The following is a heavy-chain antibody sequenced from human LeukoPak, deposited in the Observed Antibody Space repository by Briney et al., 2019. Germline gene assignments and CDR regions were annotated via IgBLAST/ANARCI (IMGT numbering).Heavy chain of an antibody. J-gene: IGHJ4*02. CDR3: ARDSSGYDGGEPYYFDS. CDR1: GGSIRSNNYY. Sequence: SETLSLTCTVSGGSIRSNNYYWGWIRQTPGKGLEWIGSIYHNGYTYYNPSLTSRVTISVDTPKSQFSLKLRSMTAADTAVFYCARDSSGYDGGEPYYFDSWGQGILVTVSS. CDR2: IYHNGYT. D-gene: IGHD3-22*01. V-gene: IGHV4-39*07.